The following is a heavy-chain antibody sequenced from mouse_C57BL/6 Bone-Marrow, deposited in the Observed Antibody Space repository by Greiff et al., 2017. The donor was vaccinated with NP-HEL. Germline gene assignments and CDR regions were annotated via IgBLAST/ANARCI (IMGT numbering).Heavy chain of an antibody. Sequence: QVHVKQSGAELVRPGTSVKMSCKASGYTFTNYWIGWAKQRPGHGLEWIGDIYPGGGYTNYNEKFKGKATLTADKSSSTAYMQFSSLTSEDSAIYYGAREGPGGYDFDYWGQGTTLTGSS. CDR3: AREGPGGYDFDY. D-gene: IGHD2-2*01. CDR1: GYTFTNYW. J-gene: IGHJ2*01. V-gene: IGHV1-63*01. CDR2: IYPGGGYT.